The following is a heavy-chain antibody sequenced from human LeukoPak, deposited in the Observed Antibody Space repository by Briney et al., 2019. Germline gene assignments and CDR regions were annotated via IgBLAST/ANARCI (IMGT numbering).Heavy chain of an antibody. D-gene: IGHD3-10*01. CDR3: TTGIGNYYYY. CDR1: GSTFSRYW. CDR2: VKSDGSDT. J-gene: IGHJ4*02. Sequence: GGSLRLSCAASGSTFSRYWMHWVRQAPGKGLVWVSRVKSDGSDTIYADSVKGRFTISRGNAKNTLYLQMDSLRAEDTAVYYCTTGIGNYYYYWGQGTLVTVAS. V-gene: IGHV3-74*01.